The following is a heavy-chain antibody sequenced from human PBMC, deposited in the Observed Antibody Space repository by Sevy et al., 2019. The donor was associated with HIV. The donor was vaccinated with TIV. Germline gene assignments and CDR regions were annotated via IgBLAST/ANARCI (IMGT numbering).Heavy chain of an antibody. D-gene: IGHD3-9*01. J-gene: IGHJ4*02. CDR3: ATSRRYYDILTGYYTFLYFDY. Sequence: ASVKVSCKVSGYTLTELSMHWVRQAPGKGLEWMGGFDPEDGETIYAQKFQGRVTMTADTSTDTAYMELSSLRSEDTAVYYCATSRRYYDILTGYYTFLYFDYWGQGTLVTVSS. CDR1: GYTLTELS. V-gene: IGHV1-24*01. CDR2: FDPEDGET.